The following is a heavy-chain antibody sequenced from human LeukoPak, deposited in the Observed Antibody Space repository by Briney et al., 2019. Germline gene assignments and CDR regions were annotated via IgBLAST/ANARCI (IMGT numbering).Heavy chain of an antibody. D-gene: IGHD6-13*01. J-gene: IGHJ6*02. CDR3: VRDSRYGSGWFEDGLDF. V-gene: IGHV4-59*02. CDR2: INDRGST. CDR1: GDSVRSYY. Sequence: SEILSLSCTVSGDSVRSYYWSWIRQPPGQGLEWLGHINDRGSTNYNPSLQGRVTISIDTSKNQFSLKVNSVTAADTAVYYCVRDSRYGSGWFEDGLDFWGQGTTVTVSS.